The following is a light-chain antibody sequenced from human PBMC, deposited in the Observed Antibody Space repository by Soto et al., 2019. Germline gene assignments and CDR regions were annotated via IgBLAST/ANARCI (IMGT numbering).Light chain of an antibody. J-gene: IGLJ2*01. Sequence: QSALTQPASVSGSPGQSVTISCTGTSSVVGGHNYVSWYQQLPGKAPKLLIYDVSNRPSGVSIRFSGSKSGNTASLTISGLQAEDEADYYCSSYTRSDTLVFGGGTKLTVL. CDR2: DVS. CDR3: SSYTRSDTLV. CDR1: SSVVGGHNY. V-gene: IGLV2-14*01.